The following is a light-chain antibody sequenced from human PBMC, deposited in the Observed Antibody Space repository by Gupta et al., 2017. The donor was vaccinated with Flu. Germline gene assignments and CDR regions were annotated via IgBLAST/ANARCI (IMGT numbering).Light chain of an antibody. V-gene: IGLV1-51*01. CDR1: SNIGNND. CDR3: ATWDSSLSAGGV. CDR2: GND. J-gene: IGLJ3*02. Sequence: SNIGNNDVAWYQQHPGTAPRLLIYGNDKRPSGIPDRFSGSKSGTSATLGITGLQPADEADYYCATWDSSLSAGGVFGGGTKLTVL.